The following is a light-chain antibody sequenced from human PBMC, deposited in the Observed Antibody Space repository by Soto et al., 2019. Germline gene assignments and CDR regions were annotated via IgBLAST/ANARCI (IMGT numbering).Light chain of an antibody. J-gene: IGKJ2*01. CDR2: GAS. V-gene: IGKV3-15*01. Sequence: EIVMTQSPATLSVSPGERATLSCRASQSVNSNLAWYQQKPGQAPRVLIQGASTRATDIPARFSGSGSGTEFTLTISSLQSEDFAVYYCQQYHNWPRTFGQGTKLEIK. CDR1: QSVNSN. CDR3: QQYHNWPRT.